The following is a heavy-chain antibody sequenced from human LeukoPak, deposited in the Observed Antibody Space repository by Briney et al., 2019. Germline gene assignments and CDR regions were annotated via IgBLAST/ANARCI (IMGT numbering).Heavy chain of an antibody. CDR3: AKDSGSYYYYYMDV. J-gene: IGHJ6*03. CDR2: IRCDGSNK. CDR1: GFTCSSYG. V-gene: IGHV3-30*02. D-gene: IGHD2-15*01. Sequence: GGSLRLSCAASGFTCSSYGRHWVRQAPGKGLEWWAFIRCDGSNKYYADSVKGRFTISRDNSKNMLYLQMNSLRAEDTAVYYCAKDSGSYYYYYMDVWGKGTTVTISS.